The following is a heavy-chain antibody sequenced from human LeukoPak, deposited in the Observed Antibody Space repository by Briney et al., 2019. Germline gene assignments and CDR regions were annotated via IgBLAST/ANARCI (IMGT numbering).Heavy chain of an antibody. CDR2: ISSNGGST. CDR3: ARRMSGSHGAFDI. CDR1: GFTFSSYA. D-gene: IGHD1-26*01. J-gene: IGHJ3*02. V-gene: IGHV3-64*01. Sequence: GGSLRLSCAASGFTFSSYAMHWVRQAPGKGLEYVSAISSNGGSTYYANSVKGRFTIPRDNSKNTLYLQMGSLRAEDMAVYYCARRMSGSHGAFDIWGQGTMVTVSS.